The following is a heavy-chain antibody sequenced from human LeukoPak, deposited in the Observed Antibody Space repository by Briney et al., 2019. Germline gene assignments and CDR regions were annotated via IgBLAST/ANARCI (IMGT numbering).Heavy chain of an antibody. V-gene: IGHV3-43D*03. CDR3: AKDRLGVAAAPSFDF. D-gene: IGHD2-15*01. Sequence: PGGSLRLSCAASGFTFDDHAMHWVRQAPGKGLEWVSLISWNGGSTYFADSVKGRFTISRDNSKNSLYLQMNSLRVEDSALYYCAKDRLGVAAAPSFDFWGQGTLVTVSS. J-gene: IGHJ4*02. CDR2: ISWNGGST. CDR1: GFTFDDHA.